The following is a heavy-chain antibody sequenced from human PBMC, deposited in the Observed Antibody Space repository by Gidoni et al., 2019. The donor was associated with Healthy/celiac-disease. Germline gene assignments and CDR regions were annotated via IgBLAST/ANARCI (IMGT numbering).Heavy chain of an antibody. Sequence: EVQLLESGGGLVQPGGSLRLSCAASGFTFSSYAMSWVRQAPGKGVGWVSAISGSGGSTYYADSVKGRFTISRDNSKNTLYLQMNSLRAEDTAVYYCAKDLAVADLNWFDPWGQGTLVTVSS. CDR2: ISGSGGST. D-gene: IGHD6-19*01. V-gene: IGHV3-23*01. CDR3: AKDLAVADLNWFDP. J-gene: IGHJ5*02. CDR1: GFTFSSYA.